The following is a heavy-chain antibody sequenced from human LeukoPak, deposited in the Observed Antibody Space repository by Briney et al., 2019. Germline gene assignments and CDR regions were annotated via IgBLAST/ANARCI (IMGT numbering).Heavy chain of an antibody. CDR2: ISGSGGGT. CDR3: AKAGYCSGGSCYSASPFDY. Sequence: GGSLRLSCAASGFTFSSYAMSWVRQAPGKGLEWVSAISGSGGGTYYADSVKGRFTISRDNSKNTLYLQMNSLRAEDTAVYYCAKAGYCSGGSCYSASPFDYWGQGTLVTVSS. CDR1: GFTFSSYA. D-gene: IGHD2-15*01. J-gene: IGHJ4*02. V-gene: IGHV3-23*01.